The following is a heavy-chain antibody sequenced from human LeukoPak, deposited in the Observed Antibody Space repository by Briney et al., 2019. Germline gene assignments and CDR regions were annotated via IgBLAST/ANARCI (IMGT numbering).Heavy chain of an antibody. Sequence: PGGSLRLSCAASGFTFSSYWMSWVRQAPGEGLEWVANIKQDGSEKYYVDSVKGRFTISRDNAKNSLYLQMTSLRAEDTAVYYCARDEHIVVVTARYWYFDLWGRGTLVTVSS. J-gene: IGHJ2*01. V-gene: IGHV3-7*03. CDR3: ARDEHIVVVTARYWYFDL. CDR2: IKQDGSEK. CDR1: GFTFSSYW. D-gene: IGHD2-21*02.